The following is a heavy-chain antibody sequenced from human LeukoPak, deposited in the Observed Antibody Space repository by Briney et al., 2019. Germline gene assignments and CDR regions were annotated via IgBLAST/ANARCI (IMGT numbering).Heavy chain of an antibody. CDR3: VRDELRTTYRFSWDP. CDR1: GGSIGFYF. D-gene: IGHD3-16*02. Sequence: PSETLSLTCTVSGGSIGFYFWSWIRQSAGKGLEWIGRINGNGVTNYNPSLKSRVTMSVDTSKSQFSLNLRSVIAADTSIYYCVRDELRTTYRFSWDPWGQGILATV. CDR2: INGNGVT. J-gene: IGHJ5*02. V-gene: IGHV4-4*07.